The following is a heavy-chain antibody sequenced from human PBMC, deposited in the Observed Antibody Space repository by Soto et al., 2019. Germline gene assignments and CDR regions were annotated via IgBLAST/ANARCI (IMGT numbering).Heavy chain of an antibody. D-gene: IGHD6-6*01. J-gene: IGHJ4*02. Sequence: QVQLQQWGAGLLKPSETLSLTCAVYGGSFSGSYWSWIRQPPGKGLEWIGEINHSGGTNYNPSLKSRVTISVVTSKSQLSLTLNSVPAADTAVYYCARTIAARASRNLDYWGQGTLVTVSS. V-gene: IGHV4-34*01. CDR1: GGSFSGSY. CDR3: ARTIAARASRNLDY. CDR2: INHSGGT.